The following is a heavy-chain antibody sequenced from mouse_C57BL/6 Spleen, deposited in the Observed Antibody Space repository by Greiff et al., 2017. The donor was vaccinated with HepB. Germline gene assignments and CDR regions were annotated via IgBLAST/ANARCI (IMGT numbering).Heavy chain of an antibody. CDR1: GYTFTSYG. V-gene: IGHV1-81*01. CDR2: IYPRSGNT. J-gene: IGHJ3*01. Sequence: VKLVESGAELARPGASVKLSCKASGYTFTSYGISWVKQRTGQGLEWIGEIYPRSGNTYYNEKFKGKATLTADKSSSTAYMELRSLTSEDSAVYFCATYYGSSSFAYWGQGTLVTVSA. D-gene: IGHD1-1*01. CDR3: ATYYGSSSFAY.